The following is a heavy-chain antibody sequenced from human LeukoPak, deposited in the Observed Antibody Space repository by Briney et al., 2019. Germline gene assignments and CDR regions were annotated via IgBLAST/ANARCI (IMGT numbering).Heavy chain of an antibody. V-gene: IGHV3-23*01. D-gene: IGHD7-27*01. CDR1: GFTFSSYA. CDR3: AKDGGLWVSAHWGDS. Sequence: QSGGSLRLSCAASGFTFSSYAMSWVRQAPGKGLEWVSFISDSGVSTYCADSVKGRFTISRDSSKNTLYLQMNSLRAEDTAVYYCAKDGGLWVSAHWGDSWGRGTLVTVSP. J-gene: IGHJ4*02. CDR2: ISDSGVST.